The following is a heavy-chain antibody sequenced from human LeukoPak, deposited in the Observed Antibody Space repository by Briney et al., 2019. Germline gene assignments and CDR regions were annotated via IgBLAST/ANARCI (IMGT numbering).Heavy chain of an antibody. Sequence: SVKVSCXASGGTFSSYANSWVRQAPGQGLEWMGRIIPIFGTANYAQKFQGRVTITTDESTSTAYMELSSLRSEDTAVHYCARVAVAGNYYCYYMDVWGKGTTVTVSS. CDR3: ARVAVAGNYYCYYMDV. J-gene: IGHJ6*03. D-gene: IGHD6-19*01. CDR1: GGTFSSYA. CDR2: IIPIFGTA. V-gene: IGHV1-69*05.